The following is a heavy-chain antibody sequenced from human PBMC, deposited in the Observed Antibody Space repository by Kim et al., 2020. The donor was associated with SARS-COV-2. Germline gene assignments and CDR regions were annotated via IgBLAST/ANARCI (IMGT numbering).Heavy chain of an antibody. D-gene: IGHD3-16*01. V-gene: IGHV3-9*01. Sequence: GGSLRLSCVVSGFPFHDYGLHWVRQAPGKGLEWVSGTSWNSDMIGYADSVKGRFTISRDNAKNSLYLQLTRLRAEDTALYYCATHVTSRGPTFDAYFDYWSQGTLVTASS. CDR1: GFPFHDYG. CDR3: ATHVTSRGPTFDAYFDY. J-gene: IGHJ4*02. CDR2: TSWNSDMI.